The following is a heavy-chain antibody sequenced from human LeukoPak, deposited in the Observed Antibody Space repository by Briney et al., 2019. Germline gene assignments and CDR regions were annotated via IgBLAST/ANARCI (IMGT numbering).Heavy chain of an antibody. CDR3: ARGGLDHTAPMYYFDY. V-gene: IGHV3-7*01. J-gene: IGHJ4*02. CDR1: GFTFSSYW. Sequence: GGSLRLSCAASGFTFSSYWMSWVRQAPGKGLEWVANIRQDGSEKYYVDSVKGRFTISRDNAKKSLYLQMNSLRAEDTAVYCCARGGLDHTAPMYYFDYWGQGTLVTVSS. CDR2: IRQDGSEK. D-gene: IGHD5-18*01.